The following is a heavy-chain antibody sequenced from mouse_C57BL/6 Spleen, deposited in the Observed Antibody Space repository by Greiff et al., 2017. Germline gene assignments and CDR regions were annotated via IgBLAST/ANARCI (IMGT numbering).Heavy chain of an antibody. CDR1: GFSFTDYN. D-gene: IGHD2-2*01. CDR2: INPNYGTT. J-gene: IGHJ4*01. Sequence: VQLLQSGPELVKPGGSVKISCKASGFSFTDYNMNWVQQTNGKSLEWIAVINPNYGTTSYNQKFEGKATLTVNQSYSTACMQLNSMTSEDSAVYYCARWGNDEEGAMGYWGQGTSVTVSS. CDR3: ARWGNDEEGAMGY. V-gene: IGHV1-39*01.